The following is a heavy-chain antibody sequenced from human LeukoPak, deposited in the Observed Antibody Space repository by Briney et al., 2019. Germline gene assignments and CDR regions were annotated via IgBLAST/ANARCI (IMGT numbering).Heavy chain of an antibody. V-gene: IGHV4-30-4*01. CDR1: GGSISSGDYY. CDR3: ARGATMVRGVIITRVLDY. Sequence: SQTLSLTCTLSGGSISSGDYYWSWIRQPPGKGLEWIGYIYYSGSTYYNPSLKSRVTISVDTSKNQFSLKLSSVTAADTAVYYCARGATMVRGVIITRVLDYWGQGTLVTVSS. J-gene: IGHJ4*02. D-gene: IGHD3-10*01. CDR2: IYYSGST.